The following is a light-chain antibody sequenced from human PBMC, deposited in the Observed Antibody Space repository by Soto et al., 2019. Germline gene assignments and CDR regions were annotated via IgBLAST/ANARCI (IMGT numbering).Light chain of an antibody. CDR2: GAS. V-gene: IGKV3-20*01. Sequence: IVLKKSPGTLSLYTRERATLSCRASQSVSSNYLAWYQQKPGQAPRLLIYGASSRATGTPDRFSGSGSGTGFTLTISILEPEDLVVYYCQLYSRPPRAFGEGTKVDIK. CDR1: QSVSSNY. CDR3: QLYSRPPRA. J-gene: IGKJ1*01.